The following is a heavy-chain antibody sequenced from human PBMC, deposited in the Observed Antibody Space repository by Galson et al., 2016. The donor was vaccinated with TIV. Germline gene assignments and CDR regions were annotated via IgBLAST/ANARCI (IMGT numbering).Heavy chain of an antibody. CDR3: ARRKNYGGDAFDL. D-gene: IGHD4-23*01. V-gene: IGHV3-23*01. CDR1: GFTFSSNS. CDR2: ISGSGGIT. Sequence: SLRLSCAASGFTFSSNSMSWVRQAPGKGLEWVSGISGSGGITYLADSVKGRFTISRDNSKDTLYLHMNSLRAEDTAVYFCARRKNYGGDAFDLWGQGTMVTVSS. J-gene: IGHJ3*01.